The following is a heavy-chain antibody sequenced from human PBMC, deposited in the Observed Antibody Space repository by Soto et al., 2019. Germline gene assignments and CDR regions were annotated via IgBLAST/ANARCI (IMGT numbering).Heavy chain of an antibody. CDR1: GYTFTGYY. CDR3: ARVGVDTAMTGADY. V-gene: IGHV1-2*02. J-gene: IGHJ4*02. D-gene: IGHD5-18*01. Sequence: ASVKVSCKXSGYTFTGYYMHWVRQAPGQGLEWMGWINPNSGGTNYAQKFQGRVTMTRDTSISTAYMELSRLRSDDTAVYYCARVGVDTAMTGADYWGQGTLVTVSS. CDR2: INPNSGGT.